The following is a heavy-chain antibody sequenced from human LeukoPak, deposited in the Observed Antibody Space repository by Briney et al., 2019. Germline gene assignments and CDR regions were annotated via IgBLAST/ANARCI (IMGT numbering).Heavy chain of an antibody. Sequence: GGSLRLSCAASGFTFSTYGMHWVRQAPGKGLEWVAVISYDGSNEYYADSVKGRFTISRDNSKHTLYLQMNSLRAEDTAVYYCANWGRFDPWGQGTLVTVSS. J-gene: IGHJ5*02. CDR1: GFTFSTYG. D-gene: IGHD3-16*01. CDR2: ISYDGSNE. V-gene: IGHV3-30*18. CDR3: ANWGRFDP.